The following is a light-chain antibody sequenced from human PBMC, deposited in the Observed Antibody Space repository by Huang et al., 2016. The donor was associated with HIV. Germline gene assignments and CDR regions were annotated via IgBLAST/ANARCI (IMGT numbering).Light chain of an antibody. V-gene: IGKV1-39*01. Sequence: DIQITQSPSSLSASVGDRVIITCRESQNINRYLTWYQQQPGKAPKLLISGASKLQSGVPASFSGSGSGTHFTLAISSLQPEDSATYYCQQSAVTPRTFGQGTKLEI. CDR1: QNINRY. J-gene: IGKJ2*01. CDR2: GAS. CDR3: QQSAVTPRT.